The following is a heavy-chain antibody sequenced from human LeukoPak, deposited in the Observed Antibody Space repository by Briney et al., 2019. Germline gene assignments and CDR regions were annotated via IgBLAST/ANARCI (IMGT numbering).Heavy chain of an antibody. CDR1: GFTFSSYS. D-gene: IGHD3-3*01. CDR3: VRDPLDFWSGYYVRGYYYDY. Sequence: GGSLRLSCAASGFTFSSYSMNWVRQAPGKGLEWVSSISSSSSYIYYADSVKGRFTISRDNAKNSLYLQMNSLRAEDTAVYYCVRDPLDFWSGYYVRGYYYDYWGQGTLVTVSS. V-gene: IGHV3-21*01. CDR2: ISSSSSYI. J-gene: IGHJ4*02.